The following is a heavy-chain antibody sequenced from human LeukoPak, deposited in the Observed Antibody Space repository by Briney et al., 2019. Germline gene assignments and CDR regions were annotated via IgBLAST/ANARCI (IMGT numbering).Heavy chain of an antibody. CDR2: IYYSGST. J-gene: IGHJ4*02. CDR1: GGSISSSSYY. D-gene: IGHD3-10*01. Sequence: SETLSLTRTVSGGSISSSSYYWGWIRQPPGKGLEWIGSIYYSGSTYYNPSLKSRVTISVDTSKNQFSLKLSSVTAADTAVYYCARAPSMVRGVIIPSYYFDYWGQGTLVTVSS. V-gene: IGHV4-39*07. CDR3: ARAPSMVRGVIIPSYYFDY.